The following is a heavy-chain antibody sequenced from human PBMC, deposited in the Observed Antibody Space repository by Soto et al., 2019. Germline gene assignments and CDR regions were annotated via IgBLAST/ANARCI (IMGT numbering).Heavy chain of an antibody. D-gene: IGHD4-17*01. Sequence: PGGSLRLSCAASGFTFSSYAMHWVRQAPGKGLEWVAVISYDGSNKYYADSVKGRFTISRDNSKNTLYLQMNSLRAEDTAVYYCASLHKDYGDYEYFPHWGQGTLVTVSS. CDR2: ISYDGSNK. CDR1: GFTFSSYA. J-gene: IGHJ1*01. CDR3: ASLHKDYGDYEYFPH. V-gene: IGHV3-30-3*01.